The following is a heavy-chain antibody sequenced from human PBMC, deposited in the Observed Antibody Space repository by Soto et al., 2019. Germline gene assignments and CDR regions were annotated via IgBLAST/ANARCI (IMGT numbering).Heavy chain of an antibody. J-gene: IGHJ4*02. CDR3: ARDSYCSGGSCYRGYFDY. CDR2: ISAYNGNT. Sequence: QVQLVQSGAEVKKPGASVKVSCKASGYTFTSYGISWVRQAPGQGLEWMGWISAYNGNTNYAQKLQGRVTMTTDTSTRTAYMELRSLRSDDPAVYYCARDSYCSGGSCYRGYFDYWGQGTLVTVSS. CDR1: GYTFTSYG. V-gene: IGHV1-18*01. D-gene: IGHD2-15*01.